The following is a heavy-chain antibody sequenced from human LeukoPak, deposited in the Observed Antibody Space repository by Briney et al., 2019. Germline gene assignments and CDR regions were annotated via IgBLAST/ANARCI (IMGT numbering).Heavy chain of an antibody. CDR3: AKKTGSRYCSSTSCLYYYYMDV. J-gene: IGHJ6*03. D-gene: IGHD2-2*01. V-gene: IGHV3-30*18. Sequence: GGSLRLSCEASGFMFSNYGMHWVRQAPGKGLEWVAVISYDGSNKYYADSVKGRFTISRDNSKNTLYLQMNSLRAEDTAVYYCAKKTGSRYCSSTSCLYYYYMDVWGKGTTVTVSS. CDR2: ISYDGSNK. CDR1: GFMFSNYG.